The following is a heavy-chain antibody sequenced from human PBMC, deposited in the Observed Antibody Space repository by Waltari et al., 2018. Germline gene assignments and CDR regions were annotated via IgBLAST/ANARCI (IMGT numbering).Heavy chain of an antibody. D-gene: IGHD3-3*01. Sequence: EIQLVQSGGGLVQPGGSLRLSCAAYGFSFYDYSLNWVRQAPGKGLEWVSYITGSSRTIYYADSGRGRFTVSRDNAKNSLYLQMNSLRAEDTAVYFCARPVRISGNYGLDVWGHGTTVIVSS. CDR1: GFSFYDYS. V-gene: IGHV3-48*01. CDR2: ITGSSRTI. J-gene: IGHJ6*02. CDR3: ARPVRISGNYGLDV.